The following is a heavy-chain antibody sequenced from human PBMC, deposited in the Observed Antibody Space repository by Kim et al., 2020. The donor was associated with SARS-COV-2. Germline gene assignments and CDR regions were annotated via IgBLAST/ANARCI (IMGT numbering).Heavy chain of an antibody. CDR2: ISSSSSTI. CDR3: ARVRDIVVVIAIFSDVGHAYGMDV. D-gene: IGHD2-21*01. V-gene: IGHV3-48*02. J-gene: IGHJ6*02. CDR1: GFTFSGYA. Sequence: GGSLRLSCAASGFTFSGYAMNWVRQAPGKGLEWVSYISSSSSTIYYADSVKGRFTISRDNAKNSLYLQMNSLRDEDTAVYYCARVRDIVVVIAIFSDVGHAYGMDVWGQGTTVTVTS.